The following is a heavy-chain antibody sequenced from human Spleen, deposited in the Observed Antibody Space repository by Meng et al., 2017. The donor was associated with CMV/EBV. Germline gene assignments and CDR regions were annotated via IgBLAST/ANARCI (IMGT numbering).Heavy chain of an antibody. Sequence: LTCAVSGGSVGSSKWWSWVCQPPGKGLEWIGEIYDSGITTYNPSLKSRVTISLDESKNDFSLKLRSVTAADTAVYYCARNGYYSLDYWSQGTLVTVSS. CDR1: GGSVGSSKW. V-gene: IGHV4-4*02. CDR2: IYDSGIT. J-gene: IGHJ4*02. CDR3: ARNGYYSLDY. D-gene: IGHD3-22*01.